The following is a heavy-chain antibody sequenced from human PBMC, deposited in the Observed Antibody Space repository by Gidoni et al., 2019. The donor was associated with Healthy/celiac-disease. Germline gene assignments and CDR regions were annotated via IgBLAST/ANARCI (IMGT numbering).Heavy chain of an antibody. D-gene: IGHD4-17*01. Sequence: QVQLVESGGGVVQPGRSLRLSCAASGFTFSSYAMHWVRQAPGKGLEWVAVISYDGSNKYYADSVKGRFTISRDNSKNTLYLQMNSLRAEDTAVYYCARASPDRDYGDYDVGYWGQGTLVTVSS. J-gene: IGHJ4*02. V-gene: IGHV3-30-3*01. CDR2: ISYDGSNK. CDR1: GFTFSSYA. CDR3: ARASPDRDYGDYDVGY.